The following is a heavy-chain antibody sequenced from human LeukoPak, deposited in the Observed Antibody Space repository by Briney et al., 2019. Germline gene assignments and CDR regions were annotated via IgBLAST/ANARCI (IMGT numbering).Heavy chain of an antibody. J-gene: IGHJ5*02. V-gene: IGHV3-23*01. CDR1: GFTFSSYA. CDR2: ISGSGGST. Sequence: GGSLRLSCAASGFTFSSYAMSWVRQAPGKGLEWVSAISGSGGSTYYADSVKGRFTISRDNSKNTLCLQMNSLRAEDTAVYYCAKGGRGWLQFENWFDPWGQGTLVTVSS. D-gene: IGHD5-24*01. CDR3: AKGGRGWLQFENWFDP.